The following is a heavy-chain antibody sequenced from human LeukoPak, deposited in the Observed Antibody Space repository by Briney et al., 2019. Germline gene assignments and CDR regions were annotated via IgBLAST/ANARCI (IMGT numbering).Heavy chain of an antibody. D-gene: IGHD3-16*02. CDR1: GFTFSSYS. CDR2: ISSSSSTI. V-gene: IGHV3-48*01. CDR3: ARCDDYVWGSYRCGGFDY. Sequence: GGSLRLSCAASGFTFSSYSMNWVRQAPGKGLEWVSYISSSSSTIYYADSVKGRFTISRDNAKNSLYLQMNSLGAEDTAVYYCARCDDYVWGSYRCGGFDYWGQGTLVTVSS. J-gene: IGHJ4*02.